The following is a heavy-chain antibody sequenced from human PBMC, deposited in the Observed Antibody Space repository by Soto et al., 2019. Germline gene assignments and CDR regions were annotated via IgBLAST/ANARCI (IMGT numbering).Heavy chain of an antibody. Sequence: GASVKVSCKASGGTFSSYAISWVRQAPGQGLEWMGGIIPIFGTANYAQKFQGRVTITADESTSTAYMELSSLRSEDTAVYYCARDFDYYDSSGTDPKSDYWGQGTLVTVSS. CDR2: IIPIFGTA. J-gene: IGHJ4*02. CDR1: GGTFSSYA. D-gene: IGHD3-22*01. CDR3: ARDFDYYDSSGTDPKSDY. V-gene: IGHV1-69*13.